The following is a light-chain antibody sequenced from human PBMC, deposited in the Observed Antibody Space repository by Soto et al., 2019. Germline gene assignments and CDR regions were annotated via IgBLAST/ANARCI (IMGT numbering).Light chain of an antibody. CDR3: QQYNNWGT. V-gene: IGKV3-15*01. CDR1: QSVSSN. J-gene: IGKJ1*01. CDR2: GAS. Sequence: EIVMTQSPATLSVSPGERATLSCRASQSVSSNLAWYQQKPGQAPRLLIYGASTRATGIPARFSGSGSGTAFTITISSLQSEDFAVYYCQQYNNWGTFGQGTKVEIK.